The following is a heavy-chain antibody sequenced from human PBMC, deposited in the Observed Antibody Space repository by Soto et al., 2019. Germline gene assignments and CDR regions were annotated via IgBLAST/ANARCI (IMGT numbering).Heavy chain of an antibody. V-gene: IGHV4-30-4*03. CDR1: GGSISSGDYY. CDR2: INHSGTT. CDR3: VATSMAYYYGMDV. D-gene: IGHD5-12*01. Sequence: PSETLSLTCTVSGGSISSGDYYWSWICQPPGKGLEWIGEINHSGTTNYNPSLKSRVTISLDTSKNHFSLNLTSVTAADTAVYYSVATSMAYYYGMDVWGRGTTVTVSS. J-gene: IGHJ6*02.